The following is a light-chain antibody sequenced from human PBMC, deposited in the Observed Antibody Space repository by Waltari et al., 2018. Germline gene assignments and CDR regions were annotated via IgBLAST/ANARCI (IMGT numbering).Light chain of an antibody. CDR3: CSYAGDALWV. Sequence: QSALTQPASVPAPPGQSITISCTGTTSDIGPYTFVSWYQHHPGKVPNVLIYEVTNRPSGVSNRFSGSKSGYTASLTISGLQAEDEADYYCCSYAGDALWVFGGGTKLTVL. J-gene: IGLJ3*02. CDR1: TSDIGPYTF. V-gene: IGLV2-23*02. CDR2: EVT.